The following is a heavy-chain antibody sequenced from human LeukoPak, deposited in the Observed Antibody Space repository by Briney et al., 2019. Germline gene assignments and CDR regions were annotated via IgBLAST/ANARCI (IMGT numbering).Heavy chain of an antibody. CDR3: AREQWAYRSYYASSGYHDY. J-gene: IGHJ4*02. CDR1: GGSISSGSYF. CDR2: IYTSGST. D-gene: IGHD3-22*01. Sequence: SRTLSLTCTVSGGSISSGSYFWSWLRQPAGKGLEWLGRIYTSGSTNYSPSLKSRVTISVDTSRNQFSLSLTSVTAADTAMYYCAREQWAYRSYYASSGYHDYWGQGTLVTVSS. V-gene: IGHV4-61*02.